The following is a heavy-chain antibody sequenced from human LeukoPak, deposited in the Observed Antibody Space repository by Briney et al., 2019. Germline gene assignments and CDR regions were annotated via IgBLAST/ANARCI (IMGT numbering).Heavy chain of an antibody. CDR1: GFTFSSYA. Sequence: PGRSLRLSCAASGFTFSSYAMHWVRQAPGKGLEWVAIISYDGSNTYYADSVKGRFTISRDSSKNTLYLQMNSLRAEDTAVYYCAKWGGPNHPFDYWGQGTLVTVSS. CDR2: ISYDGSNT. D-gene: IGHD1-14*01. V-gene: IGHV3-30-3*02. CDR3: AKWGGPNHPFDY. J-gene: IGHJ4*02.